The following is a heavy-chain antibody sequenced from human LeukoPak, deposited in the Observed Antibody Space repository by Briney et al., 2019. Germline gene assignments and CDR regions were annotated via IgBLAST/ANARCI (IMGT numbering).Heavy chain of an antibody. CDR1: GYSFTSYW. CDR3: ARGSLPPRGVPYYFDY. Sequence: GESLKISCQGSGYSFTSYWIGWVRQMPGKGLEWMGIIYPGDSDTRYSPSFQGQVTISADKSISTAYLQWSSLKASDTAMYYCARGSLPPRGVPYYFDYWGQGTLVTVSS. V-gene: IGHV5-51*01. D-gene: IGHD3-10*01. CDR2: IYPGDSDT. J-gene: IGHJ4*02.